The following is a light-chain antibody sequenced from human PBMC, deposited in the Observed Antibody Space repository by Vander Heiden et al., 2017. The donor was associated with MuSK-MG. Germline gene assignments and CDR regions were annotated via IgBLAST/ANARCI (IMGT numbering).Light chain of an antibody. Sequence: QSALTQPASVSGSPGQSITISCTGTSRDVGAYTYVSWYQQHPGKVPKLIIYDVSNRPSGVSNRFSGSKSGNTASLSISGLQAEDEANYYCTSYSAGTAVVFRGGTKLTVL. CDR3: TSYSAGTAVV. CDR1: SRDVGAYTY. J-gene: IGLJ3*02. V-gene: IGLV2-14*01. CDR2: DVS.